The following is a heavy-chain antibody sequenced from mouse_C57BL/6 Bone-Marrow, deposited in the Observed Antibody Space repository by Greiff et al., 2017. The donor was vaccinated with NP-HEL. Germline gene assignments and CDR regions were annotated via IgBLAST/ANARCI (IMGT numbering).Heavy chain of an antibody. V-gene: IGHV14-4*01. CDR2: IDPENGDT. Sequence: EVQLQQSGAELVRPGASVKLSCTASGFNIKDYYMHWVKQRPEQGLEWIGWIDPENGDTEYAAKSQGKGTITADTSSNTAYLQLSSLTSEDTAVYYCTTDYYCSSYGFAYWGQGTLVTVSA. CDR3: TTDYYCSSYGFAY. J-gene: IGHJ3*01. D-gene: IGHD1-1*01. CDR1: GFNIKDYY.